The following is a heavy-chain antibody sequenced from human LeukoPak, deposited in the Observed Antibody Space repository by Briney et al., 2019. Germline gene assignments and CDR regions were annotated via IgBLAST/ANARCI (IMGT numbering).Heavy chain of an antibody. Sequence: GESLKISCKGSGYSFTSYWIGWVRQMPGKGLEWMGIIYPGDSDTRYSPSFQGQVTISADKSISTAYLQWSSLKASDTAMYYCARHGHEGSWYSTWYYYYYGMDVWGQGTTVTVSS. D-gene: IGHD6-13*01. CDR3: ARHGHEGSWYSTWYYYYYGMDV. CDR2: IYPGDSDT. V-gene: IGHV5-51*01. CDR1: GYSFTSYW. J-gene: IGHJ6*02.